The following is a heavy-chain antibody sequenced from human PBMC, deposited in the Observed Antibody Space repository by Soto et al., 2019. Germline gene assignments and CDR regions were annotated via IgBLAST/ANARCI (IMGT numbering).Heavy chain of an antibody. Sequence: PGGSLRLSCAASGFTFSTYDMHWVRQATGKGLEWVSAIGTIRDTYYLGSVKGRFTISRENAKNSVYLQMNSLRAGDTAVYYCARGRSNQYESSPPPKFDPWGRGTLVTVSS. J-gene: IGHJ5*02. D-gene: IGHD2-8*01. CDR3: ARGRSNQYESSPPPKFDP. V-gene: IGHV3-13*01. CDR2: IGTIRDT. CDR1: GFTFSTYD.